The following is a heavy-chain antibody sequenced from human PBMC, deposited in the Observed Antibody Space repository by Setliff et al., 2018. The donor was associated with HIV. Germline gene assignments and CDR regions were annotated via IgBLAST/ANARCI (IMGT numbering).Heavy chain of an antibody. V-gene: IGHV4-34*01. CDR1: GGSFSGYY. Sequence: KTSETLSLTCAVYGGSFSGYYWTWTRQPPGKGLEWIGEITHSGSTNYNPSLETRVTISVDTSKDQFSLKLSSVTAADTAVYYCAKGVAGLQYYYYYMDVWGKGTTVTVS. J-gene: IGHJ6*03. CDR2: ITHSGST. D-gene: IGHD6-19*01. CDR3: AKGVAGLQYYYYYMDV.